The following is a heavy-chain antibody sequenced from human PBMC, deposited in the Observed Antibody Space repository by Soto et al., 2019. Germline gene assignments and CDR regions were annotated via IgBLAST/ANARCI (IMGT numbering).Heavy chain of an antibody. CDR2: IIPILGTP. V-gene: IGHV1-69*10. CDR1: GDTFSSYA. Sequence: SVKVSFKTSGDTFSSYAISWVRQAPGQGLEWMGGIIPILGTPSYAQKFQGRVTITADKSTSTAYMELSSLRSEDTAVYYCARERSRYDRSGYYRPDYWGQGTLVTVSS. CDR3: ARERSRYDRSGYYRPDY. J-gene: IGHJ4*02. D-gene: IGHD3-22*01.